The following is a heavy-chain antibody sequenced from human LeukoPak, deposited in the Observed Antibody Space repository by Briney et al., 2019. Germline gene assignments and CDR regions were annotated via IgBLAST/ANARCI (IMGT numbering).Heavy chain of an antibody. D-gene: IGHD6-19*01. V-gene: IGHV3-23*01. Sequence: GGSLRLSCAASGFTFSNSAMSWVRQAPGKGLEWASTLSGSGITTYYADSVKGRFTISRDNSKNTLYLQMNSLRAEDTAVYYCAKGIYSSGWSYFDYWGHGTMVTVSS. CDR3: AKGIYSSGWSYFDY. J-gene: IGHJ4*01. CDR2: LSGSGITT. CDR1: GFTFSNSA.